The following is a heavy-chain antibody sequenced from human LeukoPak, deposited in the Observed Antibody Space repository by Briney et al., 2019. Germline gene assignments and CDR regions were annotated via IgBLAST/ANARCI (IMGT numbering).Heavy chain of an antibody. J-gene: IGHJ3*02. CDR2: IIPILGIA. CDR1: GGTFSSYA. CDR3: ARARTMVRGVTAGAFDI. D-gene: IGHD3-10*01. V-gene: IGHV1-69*04. Sequence: ASVKVSCKASGGTFSSYAISWVRQAPGQGLEWMGRIIPILGIANYAQKFQGRVTITADKSTSTAYMELSSLRSEDTAVYYCARARTMVRGVTAGAFDIWGQGTMVTVSS.